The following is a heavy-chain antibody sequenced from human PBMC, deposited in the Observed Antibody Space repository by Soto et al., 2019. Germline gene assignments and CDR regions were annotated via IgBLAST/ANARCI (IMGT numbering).Heavy chain of an antibody. D-gene: IGHD3-3*01. Sequence: GGSLRLSCAASGFTFSSYGMHWVRQAPGKGLEWVAVISYGGSNKYYADSLKGRFTISRDNSRNTLFLQMNSLRAEDTAVYYCARDQGTTVGYYDFWSGYYREVAFDIWGQGTMVTVSS. CDR3: ARDQGTTVGYYDFWSGYYREVAFDI. CDR2: ISYGGSNK. V-gene: IGHV3-30*03. J-gene: IGHJ3*02. CDR1: GFTFSSYG.